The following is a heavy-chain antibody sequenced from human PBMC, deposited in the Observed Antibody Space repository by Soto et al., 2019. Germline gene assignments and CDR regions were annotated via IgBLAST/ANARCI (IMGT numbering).Heavy chain of an antibody. CDR3: AMVGPKYGMDV. CDR2: IYYSGST. V-gene: IGHV4-59*01. J-gene: IGHJ6*02. CDR1: GGSISSYY. Sequence: TSETLSLTCTVSGGSISSYYWSWIRQPPGKGLEWIGYIYYSGSTNYNPSLKSRVTISVDTSKNQFSLKLSSVTAADTAVYYCAMVGPKYGMDVWGQGTTVTVSS.